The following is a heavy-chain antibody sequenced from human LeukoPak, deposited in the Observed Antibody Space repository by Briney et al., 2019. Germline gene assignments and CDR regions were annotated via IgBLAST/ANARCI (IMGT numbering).Heavy chain of an antibody. V-gene: IGHV3-7*04. D-gene: IGHD1-1*01. CDR1: GFAFSKFW. CDR2: IHPEGNEK. J-gene: IGHJ4*02. CDR3: ARGDDFSGDH. Sequence: GGSLRLSCLVSGFAFSKFWMSWVRQAPGRGLEWVANIHPEGNEKYHVESVKGRFTISRDNAKNLLFLQMNGLRVEDTAVYYCARGDDFSGDHWGQGTLVTVSS.